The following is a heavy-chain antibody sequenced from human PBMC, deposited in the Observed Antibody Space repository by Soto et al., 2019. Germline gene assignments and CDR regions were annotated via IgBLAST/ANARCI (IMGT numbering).Heavy chain of an antibody. V-gene: IGHV1-2*02. J-gene: IGHJ4*02. CDR1: GYTFAAFF. D-gene: IGHD4-17*01. CDR3: TRDPDYGDYWGYFFDY. Sequence: QVQLVQSGVEVKKPGASVKVSCKTSGYTFAAFFIHWIRQAPGQGLEWMGWINPTSGATVSAQKFQDRVTMTRDTSISTAYMELRGLKSDDTAVYYCTRDPDYGDYWGYFFDYWGQGTPVSVSS. CDR2: INPTSGAT.